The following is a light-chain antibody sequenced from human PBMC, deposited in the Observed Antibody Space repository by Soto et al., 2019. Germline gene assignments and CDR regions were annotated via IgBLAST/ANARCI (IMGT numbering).Light chain of an antibody. V-gene: IGKV3-20*01. Sequence: EIVLTQSPGTLSLSPGERATLSCRASERVRDIYLAWYQQRPSQAPSPAINGESSRTSAVPDTFSGSGSAANFTLTISRLEPEDFAVYYRPQYGSSPLTFGGGTKVDIK. J-gene: IGKJ4*01. CDR3: PQYGSSPLT. CDR2: GES. CDR1: ERVRDIY.